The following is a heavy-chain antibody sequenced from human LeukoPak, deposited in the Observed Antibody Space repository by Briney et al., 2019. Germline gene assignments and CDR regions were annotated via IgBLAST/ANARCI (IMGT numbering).Heavy chain of an antibody. CDR2: IYYSGST. CDR1: GGSISSSSYY. CDR3: ARVQKVLLKVDY. D-gene: IGHD1-26*01. J-gene: IGHJ4*02. V-gene: IGHV4-39*07. Sequence: SETLSLTCTVSGGSISSSSYYWGWIRQPPGKGLEWIGSIYYSGSTYYNPSLKSRVTISVDTSKNQFSLKLSSATAADTAVYYCARVQKVLLKVDYWGQGTLVTVSS.